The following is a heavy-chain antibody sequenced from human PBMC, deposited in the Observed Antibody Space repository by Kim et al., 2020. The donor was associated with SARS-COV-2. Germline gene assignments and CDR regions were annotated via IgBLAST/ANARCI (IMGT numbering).Heavy chain of an antibody. CDR2: ISYDGSNK. J-gene: IGHJ4*02. CDR3: AVEAYCGGDCYWGASDY. V-gene: IGHV3-30*03. D-gene: IGHD2-21*01. Sequence: GGSLRLSCAASGFTFSSYGMHWVRQAPGKGLEWVAVISYDGSNKYYADSVKGRFTISRDNSKNTLYLQMNSLRAEDTAVYYCAVEAYCGGDCYWGASDYWGQGTLVTVSS. CDR1: GFTFSSYG.